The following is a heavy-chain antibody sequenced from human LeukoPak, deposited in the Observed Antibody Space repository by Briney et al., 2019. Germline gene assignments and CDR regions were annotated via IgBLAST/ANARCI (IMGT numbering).Heavy chain of an antibody. J-gene: IGHJ4*02. CDR2: IYPGDSDT. Sequence: GESLKISCKGSGYSFTNYWIGWVRQMPGKGLEWMGIIYPGDSDTRYSPSFQGQVTISADKSISTAYLQWSSLKASDTAMYYCARPKAYCGGDCSLDYWGQGTLVTVSS. CDR3: ARPKAYCGGDCSLDY. CDR1: GYSFTNYW. D-gene: IGHD2-21*02. V-gene: IGHV5-51*01.